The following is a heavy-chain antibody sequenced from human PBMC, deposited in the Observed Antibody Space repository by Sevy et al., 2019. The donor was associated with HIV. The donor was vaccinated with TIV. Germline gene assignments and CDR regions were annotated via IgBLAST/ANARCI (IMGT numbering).Heavy chain of an antibody. Sequence: GGSLRLSCAASGLTFSSYAMSWVRQAPGKGLEWVSAISGSGANTYYADSVKGRFTISRDNSKNTLYLQMNSLRAEDTSLYSCAKDRGGSYPNDALDIWGQGTMVTVSS. D-gene: IGHD1-26*01. J-gene: IGHJ3*02. CDR3: AKDRGGSYPNDALDI. V-gene: IGHV3-23*01. CDR1: GLTFSSYA. CDR2: ISGSGANT.